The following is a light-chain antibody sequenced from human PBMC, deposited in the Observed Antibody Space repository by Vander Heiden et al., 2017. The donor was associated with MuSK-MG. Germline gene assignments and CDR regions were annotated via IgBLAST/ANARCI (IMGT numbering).Light chain of an antibody. CDR2: DAS. Sequence: EILLTQSPATLSLSPGERVTLSCRASQSIGSYLAWYQQKPGQTPRLLIYDASNRATGIPARFSGSGSGTDFTLSISSLEPEDFAVYYCQQRGGWPLTFGGGTKVXIK. V-gene: IGKV3-11*01. CDR1: QSIGSY. J-gene: IGKJ4*01. CDR3: QQRGGWPLT.